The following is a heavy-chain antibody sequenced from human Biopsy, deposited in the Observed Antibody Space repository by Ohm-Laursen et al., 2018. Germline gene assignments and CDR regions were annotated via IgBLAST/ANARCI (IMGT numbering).Heavy chain of an antibody. V-gene: IGHV6-1*01. CDR3: ARSGSDSLNYYFDF. CDR1: GDSVSSNRAA. Sequence: QTLSLTCAISGDSVSSNRAAWNWIRQSPSRGLEWLGRTFYRAKWYTDFVVSVKSRITLTPDPSTNQFSLQLNSVTPDDTAVYYYARSGSDSLNYYFDFWGQGTLVTVSS. D-gene: IGHD2-21*02. CDR2: TFYRAKWYT. J-gene: IGHJ4*02.